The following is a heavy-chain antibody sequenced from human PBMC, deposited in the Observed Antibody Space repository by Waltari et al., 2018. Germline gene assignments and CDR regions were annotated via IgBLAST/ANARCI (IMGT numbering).Heavy chain of an antibody. CDR3: TMAPDVPVRPTWG. V-gene: IGHV3-21*06. CDR1: GFPFSLFG. D-gene: IGHD7-27*01. CDR2: ISSSGSYL. Sequence: EVQLVESGGGLVKPGGSLRLSCAASGFPFSLFGMNWVRQATGRGLEFGSTISSSGSYLYQAVSLKRRYTVSRDNANNSVYLRMNGLRIDETAVYYCTMAPDVPVRPTWGWRHGSLVTVSS. J-gene: IGHJ4*01.